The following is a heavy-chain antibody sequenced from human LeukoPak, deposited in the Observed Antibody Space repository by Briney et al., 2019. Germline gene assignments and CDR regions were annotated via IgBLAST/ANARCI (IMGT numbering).Heavy chain of an antibody. CDR3: ARDRKVPAAMYNYGMDV. CDR1: GFTFSSYE. V-gene: IGHV3-48*03. Sequence: GGSLRLSCAASGFTFSSYEMNWVRQAPGKGLEWVSYISSSGSTIYYADSVKGRFTTSRDNAKNSLYLQMNSLRAEDTAVYYCARDRKVPAAMYNYGMDVWGKGTTVTVSS. J-gene: IGHJ6*04. D-gene: IGHD2-2*01. CDR2: ISSSGSTI.